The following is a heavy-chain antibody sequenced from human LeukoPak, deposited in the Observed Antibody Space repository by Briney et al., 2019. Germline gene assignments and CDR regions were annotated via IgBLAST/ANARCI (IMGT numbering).Heavy chain of an antibody. J-gene: IGHJ6*03. CDR2: INSDGSST. CDR1: EFTFSSYW. Sequence: GGSLRLSCAASEFTFSSYWMHWVRQAPGKGLVWVSRINSDGSSTSYADSVKVRFTISRDNAKNTLYLQMNSLRAEDTAAYYCARVFPPPGKTYYDFWSGYYNPYYYYYMDFWGKGPTVTVSS. D-gene: IGHD3-3*01. CDR3: ARVFPPPGKTYYDFWSGYYNPYYYYYMDF. V-gene: IGHV3-74*01.